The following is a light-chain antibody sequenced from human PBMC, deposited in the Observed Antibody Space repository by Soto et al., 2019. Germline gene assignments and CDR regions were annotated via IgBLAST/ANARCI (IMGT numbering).Light chain of an antibody. CDR2: GAS. J-gene: IGKJ1*01. Sequence: EIVLTQSPGTLSLSPGERATLSCRASQSVRSSFLAWYRQKPGQAPRLLIYGASTRATGIPDRFRGSGSGTDFSLTISRLEPEDFAVYYCQQYGSSPWTFGLGTKVDIK. V-gene: IGKV3-20*01. CDR3: QQYGSSPWT. CDR1: QSVRSSF.